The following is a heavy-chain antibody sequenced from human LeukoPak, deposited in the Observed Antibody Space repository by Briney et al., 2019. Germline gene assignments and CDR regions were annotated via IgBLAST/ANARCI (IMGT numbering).Heavy chain of an antibody. CDR1: GFTFSSYA. J-gene: IGHJ4*02. Sequence: PGGSLRLSCAVSGFTFSSYAMSWVRQAPGKGLERVSAIYGSGGSTNYADSVKGRFTISRDNSKNTLYLQMNSLRAEDTAVYYCAELGSFDYWGQGTLVTVSS. V-gene: IGHV3-23*01. CDR3: AELGSFDY. D-gene: IGHD6-13*01. CDR2: IYGSGGST.